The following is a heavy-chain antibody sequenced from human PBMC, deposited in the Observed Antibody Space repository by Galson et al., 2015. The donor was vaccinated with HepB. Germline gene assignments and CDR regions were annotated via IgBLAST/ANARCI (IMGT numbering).Heavy chain of an antibody. Sequence: CAISGDSVSSNSAAWNWIRQXPSRGLEWLGRTYYRSKWYNDYAVSVKSRITINPDTSKNQFSLQLNSVTPEDTAVYYCARHTVNGDDADAFDIWGQGTMVTVSS. CDR2: TYYRSKWYN. CDR1: GDSVSSNSAA. D-gene: IGHD2-8*01. J-gene: IGHJ3*02. CDR3: ARHTVNGDDADAFDI. V-gene: IGHV6-1*01.